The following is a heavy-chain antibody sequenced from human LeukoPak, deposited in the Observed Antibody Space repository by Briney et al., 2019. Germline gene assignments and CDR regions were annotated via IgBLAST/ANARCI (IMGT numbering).Heavy chain of an antibody. D-gene: IGHD2-15*01. Sequence: GGSLRLSCAASEFAISNYAMHWVRQAPGKGLEWVAVISFDGSSKYYADSVKGRFTISRDNSQNTLYLQMNSLRGEDTAVYYCARRGRDCSGGSCCVDYSGMDVWGQGTTVTVSS. CDR2: ISFDGSSK. J-gene: IGHJ6*02. V-gene: IGHV3-30-3*01. CDR3: ARRGRDCSGGSCCVDYSGMDV. CDR1: EFAISNYA.